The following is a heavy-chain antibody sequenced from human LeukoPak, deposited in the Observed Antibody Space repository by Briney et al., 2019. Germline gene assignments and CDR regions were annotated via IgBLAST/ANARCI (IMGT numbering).Heavy chain of an antibody. CDR2: FYHGGST. J-gene: IGHJ4*02. D-gene: IGHD1-7*01. CDR1: GYSISTGYY. CDR3: AMDLTGTTVDY. V-gene: IGHV4-38-2*02. Sequence: SETLSLTCTVSGYSISTGYYWDWIRQPPGKGLEWIGTFYHGGSTYYNPSLKSRVTISVDTSKNQFSLNLTSVTAADTAVYYCAMDLTGTTVDYWGQGTLVTVSS.